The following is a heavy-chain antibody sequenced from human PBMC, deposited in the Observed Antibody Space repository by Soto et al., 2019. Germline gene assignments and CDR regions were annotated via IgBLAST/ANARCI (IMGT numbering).Heavy chain of an antibody. J-gene: IGHJ6*02. V-gene: IGHV1-2*02. CDR2: INPNSGGT. CDR1: GYTFTGYY. D-gene: IGHD4-17*01. CDR3: ARDRTVTFYYYYGMDV. Sequence: ASVKVSCKASGYTFTGYYMHWVRQAPGQGLEWMGWINPNSGGTNYAQKFQGRVTMTRDTSISTAYMELSRLRSDDTAVYYCARDRTVTFYYYYGMDVWGQGTTVTVSS.